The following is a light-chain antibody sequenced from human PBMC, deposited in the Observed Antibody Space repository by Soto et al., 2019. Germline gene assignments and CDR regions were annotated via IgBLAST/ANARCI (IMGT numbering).Light chain of an antibody. J-gene: IGKJ1*01. CDR2: GAS. V-gene: IGKV3-20*01. CDR1: QSVSSSY. Sequence: EIVLTQSRGTLSLSPGETATLSCRASQSVSSSYLAWYQQNPGHPPRLLIYGASRRATGIPDRFSGSGSGSDFTLTISRLEPEDFEVYYCNQYGTFGQGTKV. CDR3: NQYGT.